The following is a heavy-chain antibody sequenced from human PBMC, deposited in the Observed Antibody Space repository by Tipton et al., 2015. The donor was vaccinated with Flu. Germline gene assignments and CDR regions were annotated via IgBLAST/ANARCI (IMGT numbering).Heavy chain of an antibody. J-gene: IGHJ3*02. CDR1: GFIFSNYE. V-gene: IGHV3-48*03. Sequence: GSLRLSCVASGFIFSNYEMNWVRQAPGKGLEWISYISSRDNTKHYADSVKGRFIISRDNAKNSLYLQMNSPRVEDTAVYYCAREGEGGYDSSGPYNPDAFDIWGQGTMVTVSS. CDR2: ISSRDNTK. D-gene: IGHD3-22*01. CDR3: AREGEGGYDSSGPYNPDAFDI.